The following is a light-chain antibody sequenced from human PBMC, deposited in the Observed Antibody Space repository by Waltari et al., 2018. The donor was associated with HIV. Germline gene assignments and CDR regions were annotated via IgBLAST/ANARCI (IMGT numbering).Light chain of an antibody. Sequence: QSVVTQPPSVSAAPGQTVTISCPGSSSNIRGSHVSWYQHLPGTAPKLLIYDNIKRPSGIPDRFSGSKSGTSATLGITGLQTGDEADYYCGAWDTRLTVEVFGGGTRLTVL. J-gene: IGLJ2*01. V-gene: IGLV1-51*01. CDR3: GAWDTRLTVEV. CDR2: DNI. CDR1: SSNIRGSH.